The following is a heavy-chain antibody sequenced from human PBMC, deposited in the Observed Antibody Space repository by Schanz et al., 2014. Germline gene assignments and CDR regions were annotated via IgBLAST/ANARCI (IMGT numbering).Heavy chain of an antibody. J-gene: IGHJ5*02. D-gene: IGHD1-7*01. Sequence: QVQLVQSGAEVKKPGSSVKVSCKASGGTFSSYAISWVRQAPGQGLEWMGRIIPILGIANYAQQFQGRVTIPADKSTITAYMELNYLKSEDTAVYYCAAGAYNWDYGWFDPWGQGSLVTVSS. V-gene: IGHV1-69*02. CDR1: GGTFSSYA. CDR2: IIPILGIA. CDR3: AAGAYNWDYGWFDP.